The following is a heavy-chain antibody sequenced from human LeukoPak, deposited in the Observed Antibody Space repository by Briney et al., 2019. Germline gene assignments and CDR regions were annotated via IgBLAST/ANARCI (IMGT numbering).Heavy chain of an antibody. V-gene: IGHV3-30-3*01. J-gene: IGHJ4*02. CDR3: ARAKTCKGGGDCYWFDY. CDR1: GFTFSSYA. CDR2: ISYDGSNK. Sequence: GGSLRLSCAASGFTFSSYAMHWVRQAPGKGLEWVAVISYDGSNKYYADSVKGRFTISRDNSKNTLYLQMNSLRSEDTAVYYCARAKTCKGGGDCYWFDYWGQGTLVTVSS. D-gene: IGHD2-21*02.